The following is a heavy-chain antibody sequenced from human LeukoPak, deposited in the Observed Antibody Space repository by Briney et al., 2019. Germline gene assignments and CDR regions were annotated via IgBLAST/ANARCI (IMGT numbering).Heavy chain of an antibody. D-gene: IGHD2-21*01. V-gene: IGHV3-21*01. Sequence: GGSLRLSCAASGFTFSTYSMNWVRQAPGKGLEWVSSISTSGTYIYYADSLKGRFTISRDNAKNSLYLQMHSLRAEGTAVYYCARDLADYSDYWGQGTLVTVSS. CDR2: ISTSGTYI. CDR3: ARDLADYSDY. J-gene: IGHJ4*02. CDR1: GFTFSTYS.